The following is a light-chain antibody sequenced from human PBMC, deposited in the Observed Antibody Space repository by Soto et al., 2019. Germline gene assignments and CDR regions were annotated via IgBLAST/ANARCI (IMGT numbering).Light chain of an antibody. CDR3: QQYGTLPWT. J-gene: IGKJ1*01. Sequence: EVVMSLSLATLSVYPGESATLSCRASQSVSSNYLAWYQQKPGQAPRLLMYCVSSRASGVPDRFSGSGSGTDFTLSISGLEPEDFAVYSCQQYGTLPWTFGQGTK. V-gene: IGKV3-20*01. CDR2: CVS. CDR1: QSVSSNY.